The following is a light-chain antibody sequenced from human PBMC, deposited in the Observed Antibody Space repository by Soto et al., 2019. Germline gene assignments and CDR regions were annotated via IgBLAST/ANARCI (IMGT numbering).Light chain of an antibody. J-gene: IGLJ1*01. CDR1: TGDVTNGHY. Sequence: QAVVTQEPSLTVSPGGTVTLTCGSSTGDVTNGHYPYWFQQKPGQAPRTLIYDTTNRHSWTPARFSGSLLGGKAALTLSGAQPEDEAEYYCLLSYNGPYVFGTGTKLTVL. V-gene: IGLV7-46*01. CDR2: DTT. CDR3: LLSYNGPYV.